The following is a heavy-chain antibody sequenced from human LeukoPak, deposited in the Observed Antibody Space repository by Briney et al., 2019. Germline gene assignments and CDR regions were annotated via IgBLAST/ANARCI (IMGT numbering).Heavy chain of an antibody. J-gene: IGHJ4*02. Sequence: SETLSLTCAVYGGSFSGYYWSWIRQPPGKGLEWIGEINHSGSTNYNPSLKSRVTISVDTSKNQFSLKLSSVTAADTAVYYCARLYYYGSGSYYNVGWYFDYWGQGTLVTVSS. D-gene: IGHD3-10*01. CDR3: ARLYYYGSGSYYNVGWYFDY. V-gene: IGHV4-34*01. CDR1: GGSFSGYY. CDR2: INHSGST.